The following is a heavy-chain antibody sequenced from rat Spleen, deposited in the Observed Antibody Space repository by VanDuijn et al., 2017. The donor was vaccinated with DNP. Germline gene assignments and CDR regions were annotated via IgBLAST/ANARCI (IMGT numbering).Heavy chain of an antibody. D-gene: IGHD4-3*01. V-gene: IGHV5-22*01. J-gene: IGHJ2*01. Sequence: EVHLVESGGGLVQPGRSLKLSCAASGFTFSDYFMAWVRQAPTKGLEWVAYIDYDGGITYYGDSVKGRFTISRDNAKSTLYLQINSLRSADMATYHCVRWNNSGFYFDYWGQGVVVTVSS. CDR2: IDYDGGIT. CDR1: GFTFSDYF. CDR3: VRWNNSGFYFDY.